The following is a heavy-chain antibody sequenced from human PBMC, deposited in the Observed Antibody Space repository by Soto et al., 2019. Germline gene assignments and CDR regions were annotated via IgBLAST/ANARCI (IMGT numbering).Heavy chain of an antibody. D-gene: IGHD3-22*01. CDR1: GGSLSGYY. CDR3: AREWPGSRGYFDY. V-gene: IGHV4-34*01. CDR2: INHRGST. Sequence: QVQLQQGGAGLLKPSETLSLTCAVYGGSLSGYYWSWIRQPPGKGLEWVGQINHRGSTNYNPSLKSLVTISVHTSKIQFPLKLSSVTAADTAVYYCAREWPGSRGYFDYWGQGTLVTVSS. J-gene: IGHJ4*02.